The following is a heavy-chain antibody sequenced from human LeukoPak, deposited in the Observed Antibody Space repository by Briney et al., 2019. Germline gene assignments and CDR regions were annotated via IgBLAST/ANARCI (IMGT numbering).Heavy chain of an antibody. CDR3: ARPAERQLRYYFDY. Sequence: GASEKVSCKATGYTFSNYGISWVRQAPGQGLEWMGWISAYNGDTNYAQELQGRVTMTTDTSTSTAYMEQRSLRSDDTAVYYCARPAERQLRYYFDYWGQGTLVTVSS. V-gene: IGHV1-18*01. D-gene: IGHD6-13*01. CDR2: ISAYNGDT. J-gene: IGHJ4*02. CDR1: GYTFSNYG.